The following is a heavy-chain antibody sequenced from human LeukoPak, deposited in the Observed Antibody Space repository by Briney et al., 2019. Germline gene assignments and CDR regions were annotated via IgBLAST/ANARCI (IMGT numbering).Heavy chain of an antibody. CDR2: IYYSGST. CDR1: GGSLSSYY. CDR3: ASSRSAGLWFG. J-gene: IGHJ4*02. Sequence: SETLSLTCTVSGGSLSSYYWSWIRQPPGKGLEWIGYIYYSGSTIYNPSLKSRVTISVDTSKNQFYLMLSSVTAADTAVYYCASSRSAGLWFGWGQGTLVTVSS. D-gene: IGHD3-10*01. V-gene: IGHV4-59*01.